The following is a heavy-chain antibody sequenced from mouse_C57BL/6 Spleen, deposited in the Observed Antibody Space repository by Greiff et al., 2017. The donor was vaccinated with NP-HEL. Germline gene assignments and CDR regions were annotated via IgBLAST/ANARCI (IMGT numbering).Heavy chain of an antibody. D-gene: IGHD3-2*02. J-gene: IGHJ2*01. Sequence: VQLKESGPELVKPGASVKIPCKASGYTFTDYNMDWVKQSHGKSLEWIGDINPNNGGTIYNQKFKGKATLTVDKSSSTAYMELRSLTSEDTAVYYCAREGGSSGYVNYFDYWGQGTTLTVSS. CDR2: INPNNGGT. CDR1: GYTFTDYN. V-gene: IGHV1-18*01. CDR3: AREGGSSGYVNYFDY.